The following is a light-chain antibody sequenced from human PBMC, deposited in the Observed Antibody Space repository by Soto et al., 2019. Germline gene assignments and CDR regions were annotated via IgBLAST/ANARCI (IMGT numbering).Light chain of an antibody. CDR2: DAS. V-gene: IGKV3-20*01. J-gene: IGKJ1*01. Sequence: EIVLTQSPGTLSLSPGERATLSCRASQSVSSSYLAWYQQKPGPAPRLLIYDASSRTTGIPDWFSGSGSGTDFTLTISRLEPEDFAEYYCQQYGRSPRTFGQGTKVEIK. CDR3: QQYGRSPRT. CDR1: QSVSSSY.